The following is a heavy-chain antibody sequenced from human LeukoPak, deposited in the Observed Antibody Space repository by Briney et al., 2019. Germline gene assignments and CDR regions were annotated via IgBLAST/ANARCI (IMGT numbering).Heavy chain of an antibody. D-gene: IGHD3-16*01. CDR3: ATVTVWANWFDP. V-gene: IGHV1-24*01. Sequence: ASVKVSCKVSGYTLTELSKHWVRQAPGKGLEWMGGFDPEDGETIYAQKFQGRVTMTEDTSTDTAYMELSSLRSEDTAVYYCATVTVWANWFDPWGQGTLVTVSS. J-gene: IGHJ5*02. CDR1: GYTLTELS. CDR2: FDPEDGET.